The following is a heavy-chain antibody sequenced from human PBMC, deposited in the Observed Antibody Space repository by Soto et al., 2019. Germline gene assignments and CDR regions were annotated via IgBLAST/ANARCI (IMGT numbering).Heavy chain of an antibody. Sequence: QVQLVQSGAEVKKPGSSVKVSCKASGGTFSTYVISWVRQAPGQGLEWMGGIIPVFATTNYAQKFQGRVTITAHXSTXXGXLELNSLRSEDTAVYYCARGRIAGAATDFYYYGMDVWGQGTSVTVSS. CDR3: ARGRIAGAATDFYYYGMDV. V-gene: IGHV1-69*12. CDR1: GGTFSTYV. CDR2: IIPVFATT. J-gene: IGHJ6*02. D-gene: IGHD1-26*01.